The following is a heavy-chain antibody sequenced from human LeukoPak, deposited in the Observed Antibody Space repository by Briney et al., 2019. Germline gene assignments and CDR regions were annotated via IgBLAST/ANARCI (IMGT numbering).Heavy chain of an antibody. V-gene: IGHV3-48*02. CDR1: GFSFSNYN. CDR3: AASCSNPGCYGVDY. Sequence: GGSLRLSCAASGFSFSNYNMNWVRQAPGKGLEWVSYISSGSKTIHYADSVKGRFTISRDNAKNSLYLQMNSLRDEDTAVYYCAASCSNPGCYGVDYWGQGTLVTVSS. CDR2: ISSGSKTI. J-gene: IGHJ4*02. D-gene: IGHD2-2*01.